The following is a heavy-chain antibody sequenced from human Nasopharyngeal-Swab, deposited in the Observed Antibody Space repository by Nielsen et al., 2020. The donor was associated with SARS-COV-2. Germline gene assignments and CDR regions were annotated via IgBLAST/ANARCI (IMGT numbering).Heavy chain of an antibody. J-gene: IGHJ6*03. Sequence: VGPLRLSFSPSGFPFISYVIHCVRLAPGKGLEWVALISYDGSNKYYADSVKGRFTISRDNSKNTLYLQMNSLRAEDTAVSHCEKEVVQRNYYYNDYMDVWGIGTTVTVSS. CDR2: ISYDGSNK. D-gene: IGHD3-22*01. V-gene: IGHV3-30*18. CDR3: EKEVVQRNYYYNDYMDV. CDR1: GFPFISYV.